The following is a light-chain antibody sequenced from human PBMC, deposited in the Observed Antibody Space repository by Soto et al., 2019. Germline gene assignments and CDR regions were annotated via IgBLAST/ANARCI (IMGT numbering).Light chain of an antibody. J-gene: IGKJ5*01. CDR1: QSVSNNY. CDR3: QQRSNWPPSST. Sequence: EIVLTQSPGTLSLSPGERAALSCRASQSVSNNYLAWYQQKPGQAPRLLIYGASNRATGIPDRFSGSGSGTDFTLTISSLEPEDFAVYYCQQRSNWPPSSTFGQGTRLEIK. CDR2: GAS. V-gene: IGKV3D-20*02.